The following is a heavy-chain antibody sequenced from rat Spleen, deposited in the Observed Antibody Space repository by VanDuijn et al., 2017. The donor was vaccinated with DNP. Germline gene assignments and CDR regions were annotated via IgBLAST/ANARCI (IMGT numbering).Heavy chain of an antibody. V-gene: IGHV5-22*01. D-gene: IGHD4-3*01. CDR1: GFTFSNYY. J-gene: IGHJ2*01. Sequence: EVQLVESEGGLVQPGGSLKLSCAASGFTFSNYYMAWVRQAPKKGLEWVATVSATGSRTYYLDSVKGRFTISRDNEESSLYLQMNSLKSEDTATYYCIRWNSGHFDYWGQGVMVTVSS. CDR2: VSATGSRT. CDR3: IRWNSGHFDY.